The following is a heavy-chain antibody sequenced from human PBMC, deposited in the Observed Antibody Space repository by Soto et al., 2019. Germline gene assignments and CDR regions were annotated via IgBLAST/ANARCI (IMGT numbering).Heavy chain of an antibody. CDR3: AREAVAGFYYYYGMDV. Sequence: PSQTLSLTCAISGDSVSSNSADWNWIRQSPSRDLEWLGRTYYRSKWYNDYAVSVKSRITINPDTSKNQFSLQLNSVTPEDTAVYYCAREAVAGFYYYYGMDVWGQGTTVTVSS. CDR2: TYYRSKWYN. CDR1: GDSVSSNSAD. D-gene: IGHD6-19*01. V-gene: IGHV6-1*01. J-gene: IGHJ6*02.